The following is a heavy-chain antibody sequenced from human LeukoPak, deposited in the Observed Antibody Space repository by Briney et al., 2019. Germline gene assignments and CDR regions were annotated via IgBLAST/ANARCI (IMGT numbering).Heavy chain of an antibody. D-gene: IGHD3-3*01. CDR2: FDPEEAKM. CDR1: GHSLSELS. Sequence: ASVAVSCKVSGHSLSELSIQWVRQAPGKGLECMGGFDPEEAKMVYAQNFQGRVTMTEDTSTQTAYMELSGLTSDDTAVCYCTTRSGDLWSGFVNWGQGSLVTVSS. J-gene: IGHJ4*02. V-gene: IGHV1-24*01. CDR3: TTRSGDLWSGFVN.